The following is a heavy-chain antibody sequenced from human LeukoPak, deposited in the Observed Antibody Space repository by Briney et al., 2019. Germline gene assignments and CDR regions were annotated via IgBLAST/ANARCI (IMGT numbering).Heavy chain of an antibody. Sequence: GGSLTLSCAASGFTFDDYAMHWVRQAPGKGLEWVSLISGDGGSTYYEDSVKGRFTISRDNSKNSLYLQMNSLRTEDTALYYCAKTGHPRYNCNYVWFQHWGQGTLVTVSS. V-gene: IGHV3-43*02. J-gene: IGHJ1*01. CDR2: ISGDGGST. CDR1: GFTFDDYA. D-gene: IGHD1-7*01. CDR3: AKTGHPRYNCNYVWFQH.